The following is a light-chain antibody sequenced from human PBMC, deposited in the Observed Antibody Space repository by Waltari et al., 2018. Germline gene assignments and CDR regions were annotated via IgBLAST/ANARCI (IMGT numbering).Light chain of an antibody. CDR1: PSVTTY. CDR2: DAS. J-gene: IGKJ4*01. V-gene: IGKV3-11*01. CDR3: RQRSNWPLT. Sequence: IVLTQSPATLSLSPGESATLSCRASPSVTTYLDWYHQKPGQPPRLLIYDASNRAIGIPARFSGSGFGTDGTLTISKLEPEDFGVYYGRQRSNWPLTFGGGTKLEI.